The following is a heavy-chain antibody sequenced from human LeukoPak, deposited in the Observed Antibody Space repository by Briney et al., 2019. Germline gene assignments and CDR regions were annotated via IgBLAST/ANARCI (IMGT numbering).Heavy chain of an antibody. D-gene: IGHD6-6*01. V-gene: IGHV3-23*01. J-gene: IGHJ4*02. Sequence: GGSLRLSCAASGFTFSSYAMSWVRQAPGKGLEWVSAISGSGGSTYYADSVKGRFTISRDNSKNTLYLQMNSRRADDTAVYYCAKVSPPYSSSPGDYWGQGTLVTVSS. CDR1: GFTFSSYA. CDR2: ISGSGGST. CDR3: AKVSPPYSSSPGDY.